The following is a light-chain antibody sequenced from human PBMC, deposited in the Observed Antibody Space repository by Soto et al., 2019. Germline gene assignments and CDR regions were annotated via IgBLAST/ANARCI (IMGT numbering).Light chain of an antibody. CDR3: QQYDRCPYT. Sequence: DIQMTQSPSTLSASVGDTVTITCRASQSLSYWLAWYQQKPGQAPKLLIHKASTLESGVPSRFSGRGSGTEFTLTISSLQPDDFATFYCQQYDRCPYTFGQGTKLEIK. CDR2: KAS. CDR1: QSLSYW. V-gene: IGKV1-5*03. J-gene: IGKJ2*01.